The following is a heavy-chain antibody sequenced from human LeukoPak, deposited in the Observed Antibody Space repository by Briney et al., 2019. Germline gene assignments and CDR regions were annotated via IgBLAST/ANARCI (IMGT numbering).Heavy chain of an antibody. V-gene: IGHV4-39*01. D-gene: IGHD6-6*01. CDR2: IYYSGST. CDR3: ARHAPPYSSSGGVDY. Sequence: SETLSLTCTVSGGSISSSSYYWGWIRQPPGKGLEWIGSIYYSGSTYYNPSLKSRVTISVDTSKNQFSLKLSSVTAADTAVYYCARHAPPYSSSGGVDYWGQGTLVTVSS. J-gene: IGHJ4*02. CDR1: GGSISSSSYY.